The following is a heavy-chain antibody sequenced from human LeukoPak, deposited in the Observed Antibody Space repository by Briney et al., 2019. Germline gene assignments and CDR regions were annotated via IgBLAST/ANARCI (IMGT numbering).Heavy chain of an antibody. D-gene: IGHD3-16*01. Sequence: SVKVSCKASGGTFSSYTISWVRQAPGQGLEWMGRIIPNLGIANYAQKFQGRVTITADKSTSTAYMELSSLRSEDTAVYYCARDPGVMRHNWFDPWGQGTLVTVSS. V-gene: IGHV1-69*04. CDR1: GGTFSSYT. J-gene: IGHJ5*02. CDR2: IIPNLGIA. CDR3: ARDPGVMRHNWFDP.